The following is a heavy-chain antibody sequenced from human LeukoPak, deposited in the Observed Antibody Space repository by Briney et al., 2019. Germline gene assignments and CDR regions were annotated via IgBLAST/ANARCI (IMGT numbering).Heavy chain of an antibody. CDR3: ARAPGVRGVIRVYYYMDV. D-gene: IGHD3-10*01. V-gene: IGHV1-18*01. J-gene: IGHJ6*03. CDR2: ISAYNGNT. Sequence: GASVKVSCKASGYTFTSYGISWVRQAPGQGLEWMGWISAYNGNTNYAQKLQGRVTMTTDTSTSTAYMELRSLRSDDTAVYYCARAPGVRGVIRVYYYMDVWGKGTTVTISS. CDR1: GYTFTSYG.